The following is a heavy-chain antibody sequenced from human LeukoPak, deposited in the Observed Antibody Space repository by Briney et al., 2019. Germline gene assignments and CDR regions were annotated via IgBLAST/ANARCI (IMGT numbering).Heavy chain of an antibody. J-gene: IGHJ4*02. CDR2: IGGSGGTT. V-gene: IGHV3-23*01. CDR3: ARVSDYSNYFDY. CDR1: GFTFSSYA. Sequence: GGSLRLSCAASGFTFSSYAMSWVRQAPGKGLEWVSGIGGSGGTTYYANSVKGRFTISRDNSKNTLYLQMNSLRAEDTAVYYCARVSDYSNYFDYWGQGTLVTVSS. D-gene: IGHD4-11*01.